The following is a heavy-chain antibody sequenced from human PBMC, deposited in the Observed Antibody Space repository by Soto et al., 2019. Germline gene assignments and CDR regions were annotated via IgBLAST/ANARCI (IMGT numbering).Heavy chain of an antibody. V-gene: IGHV4-38-2*01. D-gene: IGHD3-10*01. Sequence: TSETLSLTCAVSGYSISSGYYWGWIRQPPGKGLEWIGSIYHSGSTYYNPSLKSRVTISVDTSKNQFSLKLSSVTAADTAVYYCAREGSYYYGSGSYSNYWFDPWGQGTLVTVSS. CDR3: AREGSYYYGSGSYSNYWFDP. CDR2: IYHSGST. J-gene: IGHJ5*02. CDR1: GYSISSGYY.